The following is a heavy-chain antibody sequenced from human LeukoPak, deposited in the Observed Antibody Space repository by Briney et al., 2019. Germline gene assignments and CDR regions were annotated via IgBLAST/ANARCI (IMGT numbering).Heavy chain of an antibody. J-gene: IGHJ4*01. CDR1: DFTFSSSG. D-gene: IGHD6-19*01. CDR3: AKDSNRISSGCDY. Sequence: GGSLRLSCAASDFTFSSSGMTWVRQAPGKGLEWVSGLSTSGSSTYYADSVKGRFTTSRDNSKNTLYLQMNSLRVEDTAVYYCAKDSNRISSGCDYWGHGTLVTVSS. V-gene: IGHV3-23*01. CDR2: LSTSGSST.